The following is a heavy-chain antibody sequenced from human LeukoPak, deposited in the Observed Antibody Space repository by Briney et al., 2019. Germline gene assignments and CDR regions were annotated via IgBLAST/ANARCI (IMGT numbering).Heavy chain of an antibody. CDR2: IYYSGNT. D-gene: IGHD3-3*01. CDR3: ARALSGSDFDD. J-gene: IGHJ4*02. V-gene: IGHV4-30-4*01. Sequence: PSETLSLTCTVSGGPICSGDYYWRWIGQPPGKGLEWIGYIYYSGNTYYNPAFKSRSTISVDTSKNQFSLKLSSVTAADSAVYYCARALSGSDFDDWGQGTLVTVAS. CDR1: GGPICSGDYY.